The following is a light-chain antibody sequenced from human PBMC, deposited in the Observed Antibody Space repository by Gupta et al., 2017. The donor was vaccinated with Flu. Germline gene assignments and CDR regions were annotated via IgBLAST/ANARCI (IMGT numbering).Light chain of an antibody. Sequence: DIVMTQSPATLSVSPGERATLSCRASQSVSSNLAWYQQKPGQAPRLLIYGASTRATGIPARFSGSGSGTEFTLTISSLQSEDFEVYSCQQYNNWPPGFGPGTKVDIK. J-gene: IGKJ3*01. CDR1: QSVSSN. V-gene: IGKV3-15*01. CDR2: GAS. CDR3: QQYNNWPPG.